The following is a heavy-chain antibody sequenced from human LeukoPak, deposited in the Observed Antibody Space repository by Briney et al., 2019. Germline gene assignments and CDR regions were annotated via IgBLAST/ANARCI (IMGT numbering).Heavy chain of an antibody. CDR2: ISYDGNKE. Sequence: GRSLRLSCAASGFSFRSYGMHWVRQAPGKGLEWVAVISYDGNKEYYVDSVKGRFTISRDNSKNMLYLQMDSLRAEDTAVYHCARERATSTSTWSFDYWGQGTLVTVSS. CDR1: GFSFRSYG. D-gene: IGHD2-2*01. CDR3: ARERATSTSTWSFDY. V-gene: IGHV3-30*03. J-gene: IGHJ4*02.